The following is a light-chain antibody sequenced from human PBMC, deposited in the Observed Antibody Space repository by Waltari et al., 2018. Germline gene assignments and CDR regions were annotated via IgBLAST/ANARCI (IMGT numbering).Light chain of an antibody. CDR2: DAS. Sequence: EIVLTQSPATLSLSPGERATLSSRASQSVSSYLAWYQQKPGQAPRLLIYDASNRATGIPARFSGSGPGTDFTLTISSLEPEDFAVYYCQQRSNWHPITFGQGTRLEIK. V-gene: IGKV3D-11*02. CDR3: QQRSNWHPIT. CDR1: QSVSSY. J-gene: IGKJ5*01.